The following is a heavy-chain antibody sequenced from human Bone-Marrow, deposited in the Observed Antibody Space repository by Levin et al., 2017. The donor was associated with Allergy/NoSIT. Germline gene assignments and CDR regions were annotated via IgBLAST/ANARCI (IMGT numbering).Heavy chain of an antibody. CDR3: TRGSSRWFDT. D-gene: IGHD3-10*01. V-gene: IGHV6-1*01. CDR2: TYFRSEWSD. J-gene: IGHJ5*02. CDR1: GDSVSSNTAA. Sequence: RSQTLSLPCAISGDSVSSNTAAWNWIRQSPSRGLEWLGRTYFRSEWSDDYAVSVKSRITINPDIYKNQFSLQLNSVTPEDTAVYYCTRGSSRWFDTWGQGTLVTVSS.